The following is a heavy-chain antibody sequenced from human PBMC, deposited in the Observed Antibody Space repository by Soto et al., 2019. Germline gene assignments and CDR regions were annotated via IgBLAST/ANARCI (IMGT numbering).Heavy chain of an antibody. CDR2: IGTAGDT. V-gene: IGHV3-13*01. CDR1: GFTFNSYD. J-gene: IGHJ5*02. CDR3: ARGGGYGDYGENWFGP. Sequence: GWSLRLSCAASGFTFNSYDMHWFRQATGKGLEWVSAIGTAGDTYYPGSVKGRFTISRENAKNSLYLQMNSLRAGDTAVYYCARGGGYGDYGENWFGPWGQGTLVTVSS. D-gene: IGHD4-17*01.